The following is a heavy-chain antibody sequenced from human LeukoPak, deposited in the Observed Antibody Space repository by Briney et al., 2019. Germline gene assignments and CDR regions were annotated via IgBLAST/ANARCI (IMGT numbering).Heavy chain of an antibody. Sequence: ASVKVSCKASVGTFSSYVISWVRQAPGQGLEWMGGIIPIFGTANYAQKFQDRITITADESTSTAYMELSSLRSEDTAVYYCARGYSSGWHYFDYWGQGTLVTVSS. CDR3: ARGYSSGWHYFDY. CDR1: VGTFSSYV. D-gene: IGHD6-19*01. CDR2: IIPIFGTA. J-gene: IGHJ4*02. V-gene: IGHV1-69*13.